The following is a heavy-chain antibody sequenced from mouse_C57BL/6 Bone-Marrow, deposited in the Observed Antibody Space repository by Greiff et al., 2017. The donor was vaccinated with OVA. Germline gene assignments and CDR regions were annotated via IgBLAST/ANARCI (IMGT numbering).Heavy chain of an antibody. CDR1: GYSITSGYY. V-gene: IGHV3-6*01. CDR3: ARKGTTVVATADY. CDR2: ISYDGSN. D-gene: IGHD1-1*01. J-gene: IGHJ2*01. Sequence: EVKLMESGPGLVKPSQSLSLTCSVTGYSITSGYYWNWIRQFPGNKLEWMGYISYDGSNNYNPSLKNRISITRDTSKNQFFLKLNSVTTEDTATYYCARKGTTVVATADYWGQGTTLTVSS.